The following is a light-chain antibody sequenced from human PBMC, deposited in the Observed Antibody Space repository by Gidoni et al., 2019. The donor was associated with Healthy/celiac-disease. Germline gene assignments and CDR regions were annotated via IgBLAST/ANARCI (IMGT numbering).Light chain of an antibody. CDR2: DAS. CDR3: HQRSNWPLFT. J-gene: IGKJ5*01. Sequence: ELVLTQSPATLSLSPGERATLSCRASQSVSSYLAWYQQQPGQAPSLLINDASNRPTGIPARFSGSGSGTDYTLTISSLEPEDFAVYYCHQRSNWPLFTFXQXTQLEIK. V-gene: IGKV3-11*01. CDR1: QSVSSY.